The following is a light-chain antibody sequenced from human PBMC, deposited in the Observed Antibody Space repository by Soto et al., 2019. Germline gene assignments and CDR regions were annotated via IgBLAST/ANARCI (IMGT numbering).Light chain of an antibody. Sequence: DIQLTQSPSFLSASVGARVTITCRASQGISGYFAWYQQKPGKAPKLLIYATSTLQSGVPSRFSGSGSGAEFTLTISSLQPEDFATYYCQQRFTFGPGTKVDIQ. CDR3: QQRFT. J-gene: IGKJ3*01. CDR2: ATS. CDR1: QGISGY. V-gene: IGKV1-9*01.